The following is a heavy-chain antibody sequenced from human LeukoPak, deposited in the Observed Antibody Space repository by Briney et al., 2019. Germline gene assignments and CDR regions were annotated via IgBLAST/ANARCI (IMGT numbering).Heavy chain of an antibody. CDR2: IYYSGST. V-gene: IGHV4-30-4*01. CDR1: GGSISSGDYY. CDR3: AKLTRIGYYDSSGYYPYDWFDP. J-gene: IGHJ5*02. Sequence: SETLSLTCTVSGGSISSGDYYWSWIRQPPGKGLEWIGYIYYSGSTYYNPSLKSRVTISVDTSKNQFSLKLSSVTAADTAVYYCAKLTRIGYYDSSGYYPYDWFDPWGQGTLVTVSS. D-gene: IGHD3-22*01.